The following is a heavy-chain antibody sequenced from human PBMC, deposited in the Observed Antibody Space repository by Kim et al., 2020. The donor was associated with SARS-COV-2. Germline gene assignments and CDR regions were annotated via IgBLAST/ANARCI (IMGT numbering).Heavy chain of an antibody. CDR2: ISAYDETR. CDR3: ARDHSAALPTYFYF. V-gene: IGHV1-18*04. Sequence: ASVKVSCKAIGYVFTNYGISWVRQAPGQGLEWLGWISAYDETRRIAPKVQGRLTLTTDASTGTAHMELTGLRPDDTALYFCARDHSAALPTYFYFWGLGT. CDR1: GYVFTNYG. J-gene: IGHJ1*01. D-gene: IGHD3-9*01.